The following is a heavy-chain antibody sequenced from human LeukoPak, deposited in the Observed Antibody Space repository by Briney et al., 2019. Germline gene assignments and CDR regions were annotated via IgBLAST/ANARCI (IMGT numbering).Heavy chain of an antibody. Sequence: GGSLRLSCAASGFTFSIYAMSWVRQAPGKGLEWVSAISGSGGSTYYADSVKGRFTISRDNARNSLYLQMNSLRAEDTAVYYCARDHEEYCSGGSCSRFDYWGQGTLVTVSS. V-gene: IGHV3-23*01. CDR1: GFTFSIYA. CDR3: ARDHEEYCSGGSCSRFDY. CDR2: ISGSGGST. J-gene: IGHJ4*02. D-gene: IGHD2-15*01.